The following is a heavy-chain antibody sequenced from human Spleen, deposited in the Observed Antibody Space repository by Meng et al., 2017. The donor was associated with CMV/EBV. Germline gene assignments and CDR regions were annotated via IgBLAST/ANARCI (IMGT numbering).Heavy chain of an antibody. CDR3: ATATRTYDFWSGYYPDKNWFDP. CDR1: GFTFSSYE. D-gene: IGHD3-3*01. Sequence: GESLKISCAASGFTFSSYEMNWVRQAPGKGLEWVSYISSSGSTIYYADSVKGRFTISRDNAKNSLYLQMNSLRVEDTAVYYCATATRTYDFWSGYYPDKNWFDPWGQGTLVTVSS. CDR2: ISSSGSTI. V-gene: IGHV3-48*03. J-gene: IGHJ5*02.